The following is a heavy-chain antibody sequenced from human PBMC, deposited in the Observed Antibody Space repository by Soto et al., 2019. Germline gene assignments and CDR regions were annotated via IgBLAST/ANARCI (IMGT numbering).Heavy chain of an antibody. CDR1: GGSISSGGYY. V-gene: IGHV4-31*03. CDR3: ARSYGSGSFKSWFDP. Sequence: SETLSLTCTVSGGSISSGGYYWSWIRQHPGKGLEWIGYIYYSGSTYYNPSLKSRVTISVDTSKNQFSLRLSSVTAADTAVYYCARSYGSGSFKSWFDPWDQGTLVTVS. D-gene: IGHD3-10*01. CDR2: IYYSGST. J-gene: IGHJ5*02.